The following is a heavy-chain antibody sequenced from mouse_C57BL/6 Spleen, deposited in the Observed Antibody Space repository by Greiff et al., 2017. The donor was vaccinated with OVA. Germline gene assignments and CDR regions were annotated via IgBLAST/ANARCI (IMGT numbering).Heavy chain of an antibody. CDR1: GFNITDYY. CDR2: IDPEDGET. J-gene: IGHJ2*01. Sequence: VQLQQSGAELVKPGASVKLSCTASGFNITDYYMHWVKQRPEQGLEWIGSIDPEDGETKYAPKFQGKATLTADTSSNTAYLQLSSLTSEDTAVYCCARRTAQPYFDVWGKGTTVTVSS. CDR3: ARRTAQPYFDV. D-gene: IGHD3-2*02. V-gene: IGHV14-2*01.